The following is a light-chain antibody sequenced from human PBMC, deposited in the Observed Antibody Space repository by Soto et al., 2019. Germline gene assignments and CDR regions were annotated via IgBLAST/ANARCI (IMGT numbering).Light chain of an antibody. CDR3: QQYNSYPWT. CDR2: DAS. J-gene: IGKJ1*01. V-gene: IGKV1-5*01. CDR1: KPIRSG. Sequence: DIQMTQSPSTLSASVGDRVTISAGPVKPIRSGLPWYKQKPGKAPKLLIYDASSLETGVPSRLSGSGSGTEFTLTISSLQPDDFATYYCQQYNSYPWTFGQGTKVEIK.